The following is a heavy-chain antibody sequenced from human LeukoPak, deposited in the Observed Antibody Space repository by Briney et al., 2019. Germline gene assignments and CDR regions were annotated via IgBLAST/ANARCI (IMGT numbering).Heavy chain of an antibody. CDR1: GFTFSSYS. Sequence: PGGSLRLSCAASGFTFSSYSVNWVRQAPGKGLEWVSYISSSSSTIYYADSVKGRFTISRDDAKNSLYLQMNSLRAEDTAVYYCARGIKGYSSSWYDYWGQGTLVTVSS. CDR2: ISSSSSTI. CDR3: ARGIKGYSSSWYDY. D-gene: IGHD6-13*01. J-gene: IGHJ4*02. V-gene: IGHV3-48*01.